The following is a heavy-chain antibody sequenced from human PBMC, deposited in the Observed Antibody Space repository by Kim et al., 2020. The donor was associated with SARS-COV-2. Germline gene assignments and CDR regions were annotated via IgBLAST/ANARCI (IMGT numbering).Heavy chain of an antibody. CDR2: IWYDGSNK. V-gene: IGHV3-33*01. Sequence: GGSLRLSCAASGFTFSSYGMHWVRQAPGKGLEWVAVIWYDGSNKYYADSVKGRFNISRDNSKNTLYLQMNSLRAEDTAVYYCARAGEGLLSDYWGQGTLVTVSS. CDR3: ARAGEGLLSDY. D-gene: IGHD3-3*01. J-gene: IGHJ4*02. CDR1: GFTFSSYG.